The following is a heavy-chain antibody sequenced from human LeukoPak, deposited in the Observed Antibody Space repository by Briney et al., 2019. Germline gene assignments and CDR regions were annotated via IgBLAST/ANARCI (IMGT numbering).Heavy chain of an antibody. Sequence: PSETLSLTCTVSGGSIGGNSYWSWIRQSPGEGPEWIGHISNSGSTYYSPSLSSRVTISLDTSKNQFSLKLRPVTAADTAVYYCARGGASSIPLDYWGRGTLVTVSS. J-gene: IGHJ4*02. D-gene: IGHD1-26*01. CDR1: GGSIGGNSY. CDR2: ISNSGST. V-gene: IGHV4-61*01. CDR3: ARGGASSIPLDY.